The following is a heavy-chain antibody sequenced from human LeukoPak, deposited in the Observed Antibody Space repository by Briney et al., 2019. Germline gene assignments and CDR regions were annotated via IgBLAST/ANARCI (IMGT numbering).Heavy chain of an antibody. CDR1: GGSFSGYY. CDR2: INHSGTT. V-gene: IGHV4-34*01. D-gene: IGHD2-15*01. Sequence: SETLSLTCAVYGGSFSGYYWSWIRQPPGKGLEWIGEINHSGTTSYNPSLKSRVIISVDTSKNQFSLKLSSVTAADTAVYYCARHECGGSCYPEDYWGQGTLVTVSS. J-gene: IGHJ4*02. CDR3: ARHECGGSCYPEDY.